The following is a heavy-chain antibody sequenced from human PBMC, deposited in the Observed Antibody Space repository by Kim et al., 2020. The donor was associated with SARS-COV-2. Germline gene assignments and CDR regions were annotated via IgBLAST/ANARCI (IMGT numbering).Heavy chain of an antibody. CDR1: GGSFSGYY. Sequence: SETLSLTCAVYGGSFSGYYWSWIRQPPGKGLEWIGEINHSGSTNYNPSLKSRVTISVDTSKNQFSLKLSSVTAADTAVYYCARGEPNFDYWGQGTLVTVSS. V-gene: IGHV4-34*01. CDR2: INHSGST. J-gene: IGHJ4*02. CDR3: ARGEPNFDY.